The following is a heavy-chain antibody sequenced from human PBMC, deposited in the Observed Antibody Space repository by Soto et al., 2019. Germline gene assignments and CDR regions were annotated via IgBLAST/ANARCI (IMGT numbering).Heavy chain of an antibody. Sequence: QVQLVESGGGVVQPGRSLRLSCAASGFTFSSYAMHWVRQAPGKGLEWVAVISYDGSNKYYADSVKGRFTISRDNSQNTLYLQMNSLRAEDTAVYYCARDRYYYDSSGSFGYSGQGTXVXXSS. CDR2: ISYDGSNK. CDR1: GFTFSSYA. CDR3: ARDRYYYDSSGSFGY. J-gene: IGHJ4*02. V-gene: IGHV3-30-3*01. D-gene: IGHD3-22*01.